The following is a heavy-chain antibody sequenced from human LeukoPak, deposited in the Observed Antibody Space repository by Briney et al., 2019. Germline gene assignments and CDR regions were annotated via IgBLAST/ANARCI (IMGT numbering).Heavy chain of an antibody. CDR1: GGSISSGAYS. V-gene: IGHV4-31*03. D-gene: IGHD4-17*01. CDR2: ISYSGST. CDR3: ARDRAARGAVTTNGMDV. Sequence: SQTLSLTCTVSGGSISSGAYSWSWIRQHSGKGLEWVGDISYSGSTYYNPSLKSRVTISVDTSKNQFSLKLSSVSAADTAVYYCARDRAARGAVTTNGMDVWGQGTTVTVSS. J-gene: IGHJ6*02.